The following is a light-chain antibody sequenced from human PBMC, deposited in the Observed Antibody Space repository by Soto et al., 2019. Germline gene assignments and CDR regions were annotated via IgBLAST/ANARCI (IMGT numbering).Light chain of an antibody. J-gene: IGKJ3*01. CDR2: GAS. Sequence: DIQLTQSPSFLSASVGDRVTITCRASQDLYKSLAWYQHKPGKAPRLLIFGASMLHSGVPSRFSGSGSGTEFTLTISSLQPEDFATYYCQQVKGSLPFTFGPGTRVDI. CDR1: QDLYKS. V-gene: IGKV1-9*01. CDR3: QQVKGSLPFT.